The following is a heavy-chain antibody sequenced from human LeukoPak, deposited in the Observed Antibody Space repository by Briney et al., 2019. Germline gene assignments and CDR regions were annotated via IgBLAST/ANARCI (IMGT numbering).Heavy chain of an antibody. CDR3: ARQDDYGDPADFQH. CDR1: GYTFTVYY. V-gene: IGHV1-2*02. D-gene: IGHD4-17*01. Sequence: ASVTVSCKASGYTFTVYYMHWVRQAPGQGLEWMGWIKPNSGGTNYAQKFQGRVTMTRDTSISTAYMELSRLRSDDTAVYYCARQDDYGDPADFQHWGQGTLVTVSS. J-gene: IGHJ1*01. CDR2: IKPNSGGT.